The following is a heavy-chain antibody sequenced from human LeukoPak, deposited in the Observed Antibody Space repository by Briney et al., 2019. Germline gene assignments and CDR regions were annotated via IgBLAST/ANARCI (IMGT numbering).Heavy chain of an antibody. V-gene: IGHV3-30-3*01. CDR2: ISYDGSNK. CDR1: GFTFSSYA. Sequence: GGSLRLSCAASGFTFSSYAMHWVRQAPCKGLEWVAVISYDGSNKYYADSVKGRFTISRDNSKNTLYLQMNSLRAEDTAVYYCARGGLHSYYYYGMDVWGQGTTVTVSS. CDR3: ARGGLHSYYYYGMDV. J-gene: IGHJ6*02. D-gene: IGHD5-12*01.